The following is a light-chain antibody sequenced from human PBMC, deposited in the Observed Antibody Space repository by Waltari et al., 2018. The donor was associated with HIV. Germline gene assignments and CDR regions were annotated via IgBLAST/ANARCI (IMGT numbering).Light chain of an antibody. CDR1: QSVRTW. V-gene: IGKV1-5*03. J-gene: IGKJ2*01. CDR2: KAS. Sequence: DIQMTQSPSTLSAAVGDRVTFTCRASQSVRTWVAWYQQKPGKAPKVLIYKASSLGSRVPSRCSGRQSGTEFTLTISSLQPDDSATYYCQQYHIYPYTFGQGTKLEIK. CDR3: QQYHIYPYT.